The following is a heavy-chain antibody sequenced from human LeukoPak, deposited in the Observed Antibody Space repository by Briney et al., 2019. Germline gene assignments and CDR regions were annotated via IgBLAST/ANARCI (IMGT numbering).Heavy chain of an antibody. CDR3: TRDSSDCSSSSCYYYGMDV. V-gene: IGHV1-18*01. CDR2: ISAYTGQT. J-gene: IGHJ6*02. D-gene: IGHD2-2*01. CDR1: GYTFATHG. Sequence: GASVKVSCKASGYTFATHGITWVRQTPGQGLEWLGWISAYTGQTNSAQKFQGRVTMTTDTSSTTAYMELRSLRSDDTAVYYCTRDSSDCSSSSCYYYGMDVWSQGTTVTVSS.